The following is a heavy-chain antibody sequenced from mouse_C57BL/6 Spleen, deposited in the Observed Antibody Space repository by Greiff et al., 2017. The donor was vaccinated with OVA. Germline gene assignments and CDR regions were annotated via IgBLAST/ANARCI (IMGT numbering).Heavy chain of an antibody. Sequence: EVQRVESGGGLVQPGGSLSLSCAASGFTFTDYYMSWVRQPPGKALEWLGFIRNKANGYTTEYSASVKGRFTISRDNSQSILYLQMNALRAEDSATYDCARLTGPYYAMDYWGQGTSVTVSS. CDR1: GFTFTDYY. CDR3: ARLTGPYYAMDY. CDR2: IRNKANGYTT. J-gene: IGHJ4*01. V-gene: IGHV7-3*01. D-gene: IGHD4-1*01.